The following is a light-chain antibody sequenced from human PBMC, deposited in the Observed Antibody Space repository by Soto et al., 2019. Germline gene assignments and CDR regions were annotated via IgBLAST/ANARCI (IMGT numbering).Light chain of an antibody. CDR1: QSVSSN. CDR2: GAS. V-gene: IGKV3D-15*01. J-gene: IGKJ2*01. CDR3: QQYNNWPPHT. Sequence: EIVLTQSPGALSLSPGQRATLSCRAGQSVSSNSLAWYQQKPGQAPRLLIYGASNRAIGISDRFSGSGSGTEFTLTISSLQSEDFAVYYCQQYNNWPPHTFGQGTKLEIK.